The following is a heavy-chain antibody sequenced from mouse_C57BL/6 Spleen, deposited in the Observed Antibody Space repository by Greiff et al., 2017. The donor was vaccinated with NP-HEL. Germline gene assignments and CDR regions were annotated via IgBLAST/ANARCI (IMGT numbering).Heavy chain of an antibody. CDR2: INPNYGTT. Sequence: EVKLMESGPELVKPGASVKISCKASGYSFTDYNMNWVKQSNGKSLEWIGVINPNYGTTSYNQKFKGKATLTVDQSSSTAYMQLNSLTSEDSAVYYCASRDSSGEVFAYWGQGTLVTVSA. CDR3: ASRDSSGEVFAY. CDR1: GYSFTDYN. D-gene: IGHD3-2*02. J-gene: IGHJ3*01. V-gene: IGHV1-39*01.